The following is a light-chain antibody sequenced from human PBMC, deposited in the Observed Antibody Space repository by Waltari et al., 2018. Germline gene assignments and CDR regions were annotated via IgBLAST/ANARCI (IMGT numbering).Light chain of an antibody. CDR1: QSIRSH. CDR3: QQTYSSP. V-gene: IGKV1-39*01. J-gene: IGKJ2*01. CDR2: AAS. Sequence: DLQLTQSPSSLSASLADRVTISCRASQSIRSHLNWYQQKPGKDPKILIYAASNLQSGVPSRFSGSGSGTDFTLTISSLQPEDFANYYCQQTYSSPFGQGTKLDI.